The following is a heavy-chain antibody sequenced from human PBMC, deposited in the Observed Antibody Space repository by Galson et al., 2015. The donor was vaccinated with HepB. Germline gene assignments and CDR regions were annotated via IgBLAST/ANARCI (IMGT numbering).Heavy chain of an antibody. J-gene: IGHJ6*02. CDR3: ARSPVGATSPGLYYYGMDV. Sequence: SETLSLTCTVSGGSISSYYWSWIRQPAGKGLEWIGRIYTSGSTNYNPSLKSRVTMSVDTSKNQFSLKLSSVTAADTAVYYCARSPVGATSPGLYYYGMDVWGQETTVTVSS. D-gene: IGHD1-26*01. CDR2: IYTSGST. CDR1: GGSISSYY. V-gene: IGHV4-4*07.